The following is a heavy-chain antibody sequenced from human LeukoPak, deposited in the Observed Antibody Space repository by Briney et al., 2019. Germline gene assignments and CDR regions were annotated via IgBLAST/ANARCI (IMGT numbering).Heavy chain of an antibody. CDR1: GFTFDDYA. CDR2: ISWNSGTI. V-gene: IGHV3-9*01. CDR3: AKDRYSFGSYYMDV. J-gene: IGHJ6*03. D-gene: IGHD5-18*01. Sequence: GGSLRLSCAASGFTFDDYAMHWVRQAPGKGLEWVSGISWNSGTIAYADSVKGRFTISRDNSKNTLYLQMSSLRAEDTAIYYCAKDRYSFGSYYMDVWGKGTTVTISS.